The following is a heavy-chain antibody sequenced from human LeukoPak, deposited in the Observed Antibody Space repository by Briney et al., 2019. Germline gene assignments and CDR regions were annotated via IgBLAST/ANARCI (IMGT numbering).Heavy chain of an antibody. V-gene: IGHV1-18*01. Sequence: ASVKVSCKASGYTFTSYGISWVRQAPGQGLEWMGWISAYNGNTNYAQKLQGRVTMTTDTSTSTAYMELRSLRSDDTAVYYCARGSDRFSGYSSSWSWGMDVWGQGTTVTVSS. CDR2: ISAYNGNT. CDR3: ARGSDRFSGYSSSWSWGMDV. J-gene: IGHJ6*02. D-gene: IGHD6-13*01. CDR1: GYTFTSYG.